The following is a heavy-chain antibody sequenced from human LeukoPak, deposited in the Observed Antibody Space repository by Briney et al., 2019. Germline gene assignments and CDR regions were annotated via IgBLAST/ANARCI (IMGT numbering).Heavy chain of an antibody. V-gene: IGHV4-59*04. Sequence: TSETLSLTCTVSGGSISSYYWSWIRQPPGKGLEWIGYIYYSGSTYYNPSLKSRVTISVDTSKNQFSLKLSSVTAADTAVYYCARLELLFAFDIWGQGTMVTVSS. CDR1: GGSISSYY. J-gene: IGHJ3*02. D-gene: IGHD2-2*01. CDR2: IYYSGST. CDR3: ARLELLFAFDI.